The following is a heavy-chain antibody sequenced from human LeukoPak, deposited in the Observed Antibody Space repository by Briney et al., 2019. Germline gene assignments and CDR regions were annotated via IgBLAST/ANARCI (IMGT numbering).Heavy chain of an antibody. V-gene: IGHV3-30*02. J-gene: IGHJ4*02. D-gene: IGHD6-13*01. CDR3: AKVLTRIAAAATDY. CDR2: IRYDGSNK. Sequence: PGGSLRLSRAASGFTFSSYGMHWVRQAPGKGLEWVAFIRYDGSNKYYADSVKGRFTISRDNSKNTLYLQMNSLRAEDTAVYYCAKVLTRIAAAATDYWGQGTLVTVSS. CDR1: GFTFSSYG.